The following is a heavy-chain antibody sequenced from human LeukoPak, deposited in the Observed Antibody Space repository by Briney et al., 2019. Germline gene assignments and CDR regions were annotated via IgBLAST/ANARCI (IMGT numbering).Heavy chain of an antibody. V-gene: IGHV3-23*01. D-gene: IGHD6-6*01. CDR1: GFTFSSYA. J-gene: IGHJ4*02. CDR3: AKDEEQLVHYFDY. CDR2: ISGSGGST. Sequence: PGGSLRLSCAASGFTFSSYAMSWVRQAPGKGLEWVSAISGSGGSTHYADSVKGRFTISRDNSKNTLYLQMNSLRAEDTAVYYCAKDEEQLVHYFDYWGQGTLVTVSS.